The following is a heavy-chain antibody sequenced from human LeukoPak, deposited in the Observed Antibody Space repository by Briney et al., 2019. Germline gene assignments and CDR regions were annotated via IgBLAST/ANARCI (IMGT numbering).Heavy chain of an antibody. CDR3: AKDTGLGEFDY. CDR1: GFTFDDYT. J-gene: IGHJ4*02. Sequence: GGSLRLSCAASGFTFDDYTMHWVRRAPGKGLEWVSLISWDGGSTYYADSVKGRFTISRDNSKNSLYLQMNSLRTEDTALYYCAKDTGLGEFDYWGQGTLVTVSS. D-gene: IGHD1-14*01. V-gene: IGHV3-43*01. CDR2: ISWDGGST.